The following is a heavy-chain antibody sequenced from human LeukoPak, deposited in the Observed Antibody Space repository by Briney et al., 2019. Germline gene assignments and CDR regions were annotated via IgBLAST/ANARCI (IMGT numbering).Heavy chain of an antibody. V-gene: IGHV4-59*01. CDR3: ARFAYCGGHCWYYFDY. D-gene: IGHD2-21*02. CDR1: GGSISSYY. J-gene: IGHJ4*02. CDR2: IYYSGST. Sequence: PSETLSLTCSVSGGSISSYYWSWIRQPPGKGLEWIGYIYYSGSTNYNPSLYSRVTISVDTSKNQFSLKLSSVTAADTAVYYCARFAYCGGHCWYYFDYWGQGSLVTVSS.